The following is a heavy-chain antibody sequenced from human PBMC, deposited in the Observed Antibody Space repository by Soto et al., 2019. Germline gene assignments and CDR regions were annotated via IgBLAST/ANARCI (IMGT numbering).Heavy chain of an antibody. CDR1: GGSISSHGYY. V-gene: IGHV4-31*03. CDR3: ATIYESGDIARFDP. D-gene: IGHD3-10*01. CDR2: IHYIGST. J-gene: IGHJ5*02. Sequence: QVQLRESGPGLVKPSQTLSLTCTVSGGSISSHGYYWSWIRQHPGKGLEWIGYIHYIGSTYYTPSLKRRALISVDTSKNEFSLHLSSVTAADTAVYYYATIYESGDIARFDPWGQGTLVTVSS.